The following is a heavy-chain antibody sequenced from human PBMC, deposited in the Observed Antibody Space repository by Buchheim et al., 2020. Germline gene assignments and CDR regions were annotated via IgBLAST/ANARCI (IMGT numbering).Heavy chain of an antibody. CDR1: GFTFSDYY. J-gene: IGHJ6*02. CDR2: ISSSGSTI. D-gene: IGHD2-15*01. CDR3: ARVPQCVRSCYSEAYDGMDV. V-gene: IGHV3-11*01. Sequence: QVQLVESGGGLVKPGGSLRLSCAASGFTFSDYYMSWIRQAPGKGLEWVSYISSSGSTIYYADSVKGRFPISRDNAKNSLYLQMNSLRAEDTAVYYCARVPQCVRSCYSEAYDGMDVWGQGTT.